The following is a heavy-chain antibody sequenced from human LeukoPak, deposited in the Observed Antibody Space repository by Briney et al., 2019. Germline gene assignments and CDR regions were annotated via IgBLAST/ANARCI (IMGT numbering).Heavy chain of an antibody. CDR1: GYTFTSYY. D-gene: IGHD3-10*01. Sequence: ASVKVSCKASGYTFTSYYMHWVRPAPGQGLEWMGIINPSGGSTSYAQKFQGRVTMTRDMSTSTVYMELSSLRSEDTAVYYCAKVWFGELGPFDYWGQGTLVTVSS. V-gene: IGHV1-46*01. J-gene: IGHJ4*02. CDR3: AKVWFGELGPFDY. CDR2: INPSGGST.